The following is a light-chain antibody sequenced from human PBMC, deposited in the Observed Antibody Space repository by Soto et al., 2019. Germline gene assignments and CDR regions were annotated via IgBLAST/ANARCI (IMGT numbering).Light chain of an antibody. V-gene: IGLV1-47*02. J-gene: IGLJ2*01. CDR1: SSNIGSNY. CDR2: SNN. CDR3: AAWDDSRSGNVV. Sequence: QSVLTQPPSASGTPGQRVTISCSGSSSNIGSNYVYWYQQLPGTAPKLLIYSNNQRPSGVPDRFSGSKSGTSASLAISGLLSEDEADYYCAAWDDSRSGNVVFGGGTKLTVL.